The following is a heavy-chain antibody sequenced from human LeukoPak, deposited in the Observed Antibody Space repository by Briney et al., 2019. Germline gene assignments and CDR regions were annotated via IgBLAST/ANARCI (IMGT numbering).Heavy chain of an antibody. Sequence: GASVKVSCKASGGTFSTYAVSWVRQAPGQGLEWMGWISAYNGNTNYAQKLQGRVTMTTDTSTSTAYMELRSLRSDDTAVYYCARVAHNYDLLTGYYPYLDYFDFWGQGTLVTVSS. D-gene: IGHD3-9*01. J-gene: IGHJ4*02. CDR1: GGTFSTYA. CDR2: ISAYNGNT. V-gene: IGHV1-18*01. CDR3: ARVAHNYDLLTGYYPYLDYFDF.